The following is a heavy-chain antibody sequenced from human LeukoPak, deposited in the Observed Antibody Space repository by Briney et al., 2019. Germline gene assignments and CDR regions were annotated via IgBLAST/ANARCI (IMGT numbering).Heavy chain of an antibody. CDR2: ISYDGSNK. CDR1: GFTFSSYG. CDR3: AKDAGYSSGWYGGH. V-gene: IGHV3-30*18. Sequence: GGSLRLSCAASGFTFSSYGMHWVRQAPGKGLEWVAVISYDGSNKYYADSVKGRFTISRDNSKNTLYLQMNSLRAEDTAVYYCAKDAGYSSGWYGGHWGQGTLVTVSS. D-gene: IGHD6-19*01. J-gene: IGHJ4*02.